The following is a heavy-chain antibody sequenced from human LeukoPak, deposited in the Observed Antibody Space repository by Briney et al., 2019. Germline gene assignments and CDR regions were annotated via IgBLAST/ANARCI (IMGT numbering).Heavy chain of an antibody. CDR1: GFTFSSYW. Sequence: GGSLRLSCAASGFTFSSYWMSWVRQAPGKGLEWVANIKQDGSNKYYADSVKGRFTISRDNSKNTLYLQMNSLRAEDTAVYYCAKVGRWELLTDSFDYWGQGTLVTVSS. CDR3: AKVGRWELLTDSFDY. D-gene: IGHD1-26*01. V-gene: IGHV3-7*01. J-gene: IGHJ4*02. CDR2: IKQDGSNK.